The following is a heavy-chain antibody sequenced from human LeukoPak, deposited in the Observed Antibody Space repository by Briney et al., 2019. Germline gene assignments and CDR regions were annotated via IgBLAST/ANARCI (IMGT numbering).Heavy chain of an antibody. J-gene: IGHJ6*03. CDR1: GFTFSNAW. CDR3: TTTYYDFWSGSYYYYMDV. CDR2: IKSEADGGTT. V-gene: IGHV3-15*01. D-gene: IGHD3-3*01. Sequence: GGSLRLSCAASGFTFSNAWMSWVRQAPGKGLEWVGRIKSEADGGTTDYAAPVKGRFTISRDDSKNTLYLQMKSLKTEDTAVYYCTTTYYDFWSGSYYYYMDVWGKGTTVTVSS.